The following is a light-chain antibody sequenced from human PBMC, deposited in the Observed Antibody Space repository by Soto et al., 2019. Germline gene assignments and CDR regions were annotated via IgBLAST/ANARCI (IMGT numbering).Light chain of an antibody. CDR1: QGIRSY. Sequence: DIQLTQSPFFLSASVGDRVTITCRASQGIRSYLAWYQQRPGKAPELLIYGASTLRTGVASRFSGSGSGTGLTLTISSRQPEAFATYFCQQLNIFPPLFTFGPGTKVDIK. V-gene: IGKV1-9*01. CDR2: GAS. J-gene: IGKJ3*01. CDR3: QQLNIFPPLFT.